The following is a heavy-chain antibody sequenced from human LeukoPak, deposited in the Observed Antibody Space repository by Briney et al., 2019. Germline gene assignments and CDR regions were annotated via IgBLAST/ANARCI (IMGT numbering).Heavy chain of an antibody. V-gene: IGHV1-69*01. CDR1: GGSFSHNA. Sequence: ASVNVSCKASGGSFSHNAFSWVRQAPGQGLEWVGALIPVFDTGTYSQKFQDRLTITADQTTSSVYMELSRLTSEDTAVYYCARDLGYGNGGNYWGQGTLVTASS. J-gene: IGHJ4*02. CDR3: ARDLGYGNGGNY. D-gene: IGHD5-18*01. CDR2: LIPVFDTG.